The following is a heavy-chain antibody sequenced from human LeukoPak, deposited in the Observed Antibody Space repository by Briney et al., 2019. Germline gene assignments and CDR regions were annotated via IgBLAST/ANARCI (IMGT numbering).Heavy chain of an antibody. CDR2: IYYTGTT. Sequence: SETLSLTCTVSGGSINNYYWSWIRHPPGKGLEFIGYIYYTGTTNYNHSLKSPLVISVDTSKNQFSLRLTSVTAADTAVYFCARASSTPGSGYYPFDFWGQGTLVTVSS. J-gene: IGHJ4*02. V-gene: IGHV4-59*01. CDR1: GGSINNYY. D-gene: IGHD3-3*01. CDR3: ARASSTPGSGYYPFDF.